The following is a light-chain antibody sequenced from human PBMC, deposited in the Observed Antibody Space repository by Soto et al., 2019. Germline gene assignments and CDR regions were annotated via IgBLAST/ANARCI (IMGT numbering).Light chain of an antibody. CDR2: GNS. J-gene: IGLJ1*01. CDR3: QSYDSSLSGSG. CDR1: SSNIGAGFE. V-gene: IGLV1-40*01. Sequence: QSVLTQPPSVSAAPGQRVTISCTGSSSNIGAGFEVHWYQQLPGTAPKLLIYGNSNRPSGVPDRFSGSKSGTSASLAITGLQAEDEADYCCQSYDSSLSGSGFGTGTKVTVL.